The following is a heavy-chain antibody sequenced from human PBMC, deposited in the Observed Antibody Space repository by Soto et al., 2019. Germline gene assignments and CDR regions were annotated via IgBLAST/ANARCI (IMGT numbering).Heavy chain of an antibody. J-gene: IGHJ5*02. D-gene: IGHD3-16*02. CDR2: IRAYDYKT. V-gene: IGHV1-18*01. CDR3: ARDPHEYWKSYRFDP. Sequence: ASVNVACKASGYNFNIYVINWVRQAPGQGLELMGWIRAYDYKTTCAEKFQGRVSMTTDEGSSTDYIDLRRLRTDDTAVYYCARDPHEYWKSYRFDPWGQGTLVTASS. CDR1: GYNFNIYV.